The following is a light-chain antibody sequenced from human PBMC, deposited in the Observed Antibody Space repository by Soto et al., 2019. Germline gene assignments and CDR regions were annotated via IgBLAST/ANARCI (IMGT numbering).Light chain of an antibody. CDR2: DAS. J-gene: IGKJ1*01. Sequence: DIQMTQSPSTLSASVGDRVTITCRASQSISSWLAWYQQKPGKAPKLLIYDASSLESGVPSRFSGSGSGTEFTLTISSLQPDDFATYYCQQYTSYWTVGQGTKVEI. CDR1: QSISSW. V-gene: IGKV1-5*01. CDR3: QQYTSYWT.